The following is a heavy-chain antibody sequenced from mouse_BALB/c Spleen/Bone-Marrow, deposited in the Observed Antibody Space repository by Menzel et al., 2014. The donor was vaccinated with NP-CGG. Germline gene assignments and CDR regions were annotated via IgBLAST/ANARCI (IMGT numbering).Heavy chain of an antibody. V-gene: IGHV5-15*02. D-gene: IGHD1-1*01. CDR1: GFTFSDYG. Sequence: EVKVVDSGGGLVQPGGSRKLSCAASGFTFSDYGTAWVRQAPGKGPEWVAFISNLAYSIYYADTVTGRFTISRENAKNTLYLEMSSLRSEDTAMYYCARDYYGSSYWYFDVWGAGTTVTVSS. CDR2: ISNLAYSI. J-gene: IGHJ1*01. CDR3: ARDYYGSSYWYFDV.